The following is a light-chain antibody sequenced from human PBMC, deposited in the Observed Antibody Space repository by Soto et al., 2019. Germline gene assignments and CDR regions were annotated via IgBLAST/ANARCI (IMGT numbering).Light chain of an antibody. Sequence: DIQMTQSPPSLSASVGDRVTITCRASQSISNYVTWYQQKPGKAPKLLIYLASTLHGGVPSRFSGSASGTDFTLTITSLQPEDFATYYCQQSYRTPITFGQGTRLDIK. CDR2: LAS. CDR3: QQSYRTPIT. CDR1: QSISNY. J-gene: IGKJ5*01. V-gene: IGKV1-39*01.